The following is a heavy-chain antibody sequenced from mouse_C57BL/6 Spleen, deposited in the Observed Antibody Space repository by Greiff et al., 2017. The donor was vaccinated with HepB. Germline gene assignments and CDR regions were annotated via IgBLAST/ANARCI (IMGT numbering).Heavy chain of an antibody. CDR3: AREVHYYGSSPYAMDY. D-gene: IGHD1-1*01. J-gene: IGHJ4*01. CDR1: GFTFSDYY. Sequence: EVMLVESEGGLVQPGSSMKLSCTASGFTFSDYYMAWVRQVPEKGLEWVANINYDGSSTYYLDSLKSRFIISRDNAKNILYLQMSSLKSEDTATYYCAREVHYYGSSPYAMDYWGQGTSVTVSS. CDR2: INYDGSST. V-gene: IGHV5-16*01.